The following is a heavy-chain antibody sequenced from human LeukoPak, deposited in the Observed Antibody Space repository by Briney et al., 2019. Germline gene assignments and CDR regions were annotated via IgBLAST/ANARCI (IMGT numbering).Heavy chain of an antibody. J-gene: IGHJ6*02. CDR2: INHSGST. CDR1: GGSFSGYY. Sequence: SETLSLTCAVYGGSFSGYYWSWIRQPPGKGLEWIGEINHSGSTNYNPSLKSRVTRSVDTSKNQFSLKLSSVTAADTAVYYCARFCDYYDSSGYYYLDYYYYGMDVWGQGTTVTVSS. V-gene: IGHV4-34*01. CDR3: ARFCDYYDSSGYYYLDYYYYGMDV. D-gene: IGHD3-22*01.